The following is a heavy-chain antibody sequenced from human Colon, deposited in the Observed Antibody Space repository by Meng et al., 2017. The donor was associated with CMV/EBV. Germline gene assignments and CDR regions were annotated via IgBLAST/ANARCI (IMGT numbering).Heavy chain of an antibody. CDR1: GFSITDYA. V-gene: IGHV3-23*01. Sequence: SGPASGFSITDYAVHWVRQAPGKGLEWVSVISASGYYTFYAESVKGRFTIGRGISKNTVYLQTNSLRAEDTAVYFCAKAPTRRYYFDSWGQGSLVTVSS. CDR3: AKAPTRRYYFDS. CDR2: ISASGYYT. J-gene: IGHJ4*02. D-gene: IGHD5-24*01.